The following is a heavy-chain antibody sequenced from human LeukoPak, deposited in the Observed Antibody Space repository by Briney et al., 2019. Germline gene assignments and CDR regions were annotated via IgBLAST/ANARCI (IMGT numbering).Heavy chain of an antibody. CDR3: ARHEQQLVTGEYYYMDV. J-gene: IGHJ6*03. V-gene: IGHV3-7*01. CDR2: IKLDGSEK. CDR1: GFTFTIYW. Sequence: GGSLRLSCAASGFTFTIYWMSWVRQAPGKGLEWVANIKLDGSEKYYVDSVKGRFTISRDNAKNSLYLQMNSLRAEDTAVYYCARHEQQLVTGEYYYMDVWGKGTTVTVSS. D-gene: IGHD6-13*01.